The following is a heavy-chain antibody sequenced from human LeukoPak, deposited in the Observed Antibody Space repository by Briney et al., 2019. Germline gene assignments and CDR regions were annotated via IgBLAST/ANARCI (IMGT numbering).Heavy chain of an antibody. CDR3: AKFGRTTSPVN. Sequence: GGSLRLSCAASGFTFSNSWMSWVRLAPGKGLEWVGNIRQDGSEKQYVDSVKGRFTISRDNAQNSLYLQMGSLRAEDTAVYYCAKFGRTTSPVNWGQGTLVTVSS. CDR1: GFTFSNSW. J-gene: IGHJ4*02. V-gene: IGHV3-7*01. D-gene: IGHD3-16*01. CDR2: IRQDGSEK.